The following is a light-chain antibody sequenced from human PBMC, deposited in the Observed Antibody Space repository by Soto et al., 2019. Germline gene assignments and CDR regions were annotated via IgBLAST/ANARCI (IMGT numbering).Light chain of an antibody. V-gene: IGLV1-40*01. CDR2: GNS. J-gene: IGLJ1*01. CDR1: SSNIGAGYD. CDR3: QSYDSSLSTYV. Sequence: QSVLTQPPSVSGVPGQRVTISCTGSSSNIGAGYDVHWYQQFPGTAPKLLIFGNSDRPSGVPDRFSGSKSGTSASLAITGLQAEDEADYFCQSYDSSLSTYVFGTGTKVTVL.